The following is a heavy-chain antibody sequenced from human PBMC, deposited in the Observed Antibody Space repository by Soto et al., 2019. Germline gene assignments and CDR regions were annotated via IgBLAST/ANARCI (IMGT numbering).Heavy chain of an antibody. CDR2: VNWNSRSI. CDR1: GFTFDDHA. D-gene: IGHD6-13*01. V-gene: IGHV3-9*01. CDR3: AKDHGGRSWYGGIDY. J-gene: IGHJ4*02. Sequence: EVQLVESGGGLVQPGRSLRLPCAASGFTFDDHAMHWVRQAPGKGLEWVSGVNWNSRSIDYADSVKGRFTISRDNAKNSLYLQMNRLRPEDTALYYCAKDHGGRSWYGGIDYWGQGTLVTVSS.